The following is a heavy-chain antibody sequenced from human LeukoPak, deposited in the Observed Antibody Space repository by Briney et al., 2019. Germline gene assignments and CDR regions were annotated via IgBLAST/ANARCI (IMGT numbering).Heavy chain of an antibody. CDR2: IYTGGST. CDR1: GGFISGYY. Sequence: PSETLSLTCTVSGGFISGYYWSRIRQPPGKGLEWIGFIYTGGSTNYNPSLESRVTISVDTSKHQFSLKLSSVTAADTAVYYCARRFCSSISCYEIYFDYWGQGTLVTVSS. CDR3: ARRFCSSISCYEIYFDY. D-gene: IGHD2-2*01. V-gene: IGHV4-4*09. J-gene: IGHJ4*02.